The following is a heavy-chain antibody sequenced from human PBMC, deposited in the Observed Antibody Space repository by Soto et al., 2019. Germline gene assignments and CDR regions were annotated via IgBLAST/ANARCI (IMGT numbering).Heavy chain of an antibody. CDR1: GFTFSSYA. CDR3: ARETAPFGNGLHNPHFDH. J-gene: IGHJ4*02. CDR2: ISYDGSSK. V-gene: IGHV3-30-3*01. Sequence: QVQLVESGGGVVQPGRSLRLSCAASGFTFSSYAMHWVRQAPGKGLEWVAIISYDGSSKYYADSVKGRFTISRDNSQNTLYLQMNSRRGEDPAVDYCARETAPFGNGLHNPHFDHWGQGTRVTCSP. D-gene: IGHD6-19*01.